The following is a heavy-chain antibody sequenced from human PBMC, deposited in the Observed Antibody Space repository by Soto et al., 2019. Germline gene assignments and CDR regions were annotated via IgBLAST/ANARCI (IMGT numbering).Heavy chain of an antibody. CDR3: AEDRYDDMLTAYNYSHYAMDV. CDR1: GFTFSSYA. Sequence: EVQLLESGGGLVQPGGSLRLSCAASGFTFSSYAMSWVRQAPGKGLEWVSGVSGSGDYTFYADSVKGRLTISRDDTKNSLYLQINSLRAEDTAVYYCAEDRYDDMLTAYNYSHYAMDVWGQGTTVTVPS. D-gene: IGHD3-9*01. V-gene: IGHV3-23*01. J-gene: IGHJ6*02. CDR2: VSGSGDYT.